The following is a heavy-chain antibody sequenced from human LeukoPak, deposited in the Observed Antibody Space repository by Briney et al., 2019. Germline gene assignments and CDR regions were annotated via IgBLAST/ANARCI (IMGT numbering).Heavy chain of an antibody. D-gene: IGHD3-22*01. V-gene: IGHV4-59*12. CDR3: ARIDTSGYNGYSFDY. J-gene: IGHJ4*02. CDR2: IYYSGNT. CDR1: GGSFSSYY. Sequence: SETLSLTCTVSGGSFSSYYWSWIRQPPEKGLEFIGYIYYSGNTNYNPSLKSRVTISVDTSKNQFSLKLSSVTAADTAVYYCARIDTSGYNGYSFDYWGQGTLVTVSS.